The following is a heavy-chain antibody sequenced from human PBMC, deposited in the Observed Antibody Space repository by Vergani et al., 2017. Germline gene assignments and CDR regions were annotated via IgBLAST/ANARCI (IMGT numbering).Heavy chain of an antibody. Sequence: EVQLVQSGAEVKKPGATMKISCKVSGYTFTDHYMHWVKQAPGKGLEWMGLVDPEDGETIYAEKFKGRVTIAADTSTATAHLELSSLRSEDTAAYYCATPQTVTTGGMEVWGQGTTVIVSS. CDR3: ATPQTVTTGGMEV. CDR2: VDPEDGET. J-gene: IGHJ6*02. CDR1: GYTFTDHY. V-gene: IGHV1-69-2*01. D-gene: IGHD4-17*01.